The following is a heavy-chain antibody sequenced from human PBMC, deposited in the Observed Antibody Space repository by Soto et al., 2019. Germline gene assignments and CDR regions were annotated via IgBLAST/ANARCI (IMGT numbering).Heavy chain of an antibody. CDR3: ARDRYSYGYDLYFDY. CDR1: GGSISSYY. J-gene: IGHJ4*02. V-gene: IGHV4-59*12. D-gene: IGHD5-18*01. CDR2: IYYSGST. Sequence: PSETLSLTCTVSGGSISSYYWSWIRQPPGKGLEWIGYIYYSGSTYYNPSLKSRVTISVDTSKNQFSLKLSSVTAADTAVYYCARDRYSYGYDLYFDYWGQGTLVTVSS.